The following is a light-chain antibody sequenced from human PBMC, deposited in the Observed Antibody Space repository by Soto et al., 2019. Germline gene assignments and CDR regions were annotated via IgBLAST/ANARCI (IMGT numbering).Light chain of an antibody. CDR2: LGS. Sequence: DLVLTQSPVSLPVTPGEPASISCRSSQSLLHSNGYNYLDWFLQKPGQSPQLLISLGSNRASGVPDRFSGSGSGTDFTLKISRVEAEDVGVYYCMQALQSPKTFGQGTKVEIK. V-gene: IGKV2-28*01. CDR1: QSLLHSNGYNY. CDR3: MQALQSPKT. J-gene: IGKJ1*01.